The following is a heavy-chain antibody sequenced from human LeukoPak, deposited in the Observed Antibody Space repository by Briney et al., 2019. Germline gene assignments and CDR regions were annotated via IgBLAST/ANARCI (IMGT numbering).Heavy chain of an antibody. V-gene: IGHV3-74*01. CDR1: GFSFSVYW. CDR2: IKTDGSIT. J-gene: IGHJ4*02. CDR3: TRDNNLDY. D-gene: IGHD1-14*01. Sequence: GGSLRLSCAASGFSFSVYWMHWVRQAPGKGPVWVSRIKTDGSITDYADSVKGRFTISRDNAKNTLYLQMNSLRAEDTAVYYCTRDNNLDYWGRGTLVTVSS.